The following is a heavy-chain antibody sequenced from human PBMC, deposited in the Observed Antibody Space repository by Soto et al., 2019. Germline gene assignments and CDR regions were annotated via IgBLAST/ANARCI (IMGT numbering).Heavy chain of an antibody. CDR3: PRPLGYCSSTICSPIDY. D-gene: IGHD2-2*01. V-gene: IGHV5-51*01. CDR2: IYPGDSDT. CDR1: GYSFTSYW. Sequence: PGESLKISCXGSGYSFTSYWIGWVRRMPGKGLEWMGNIYPGDSDTRYSPSFQGQVTISADKSISTAYLQWSSLKASDTAMYYCPRPLGYCSSTICSPIDYWGQGTLVTVSS. J-gene: IGHJ4*02.